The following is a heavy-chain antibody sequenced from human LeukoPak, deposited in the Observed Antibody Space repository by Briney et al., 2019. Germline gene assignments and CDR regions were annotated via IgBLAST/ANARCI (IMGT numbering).Heavy chain of an antibody. D-gene: IGHD2-2*01. CDR2: INHSGST. CDR3: ARVRDAYTLHY. J-gene: IGHJ4*02. V-gene: IGHV4-34*01. CDR1: GGFFSGYY. Sequence: PSETLSLTCAVYGGFFSGYYWSWIRQPPGKGLEWIGEINHSGSTNYNPSLKSRVTISVDTSKNHFSLKLSSVTAADTAVYYCARVRDAYTLHYWGQGTLVTVSS.